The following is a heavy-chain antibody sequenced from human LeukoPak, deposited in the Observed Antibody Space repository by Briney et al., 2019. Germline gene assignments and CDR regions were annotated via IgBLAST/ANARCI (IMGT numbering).Heavy chain of an antibody. V-gene: IGHV4-39*07. D-gene: IGHD5-12*01. CDR1: GGSISSSSYY. CDR3: ARRGGYSGYVGPFDY. Sequence: TSETLSLTCTVSGGSISSSSYYWGWIRQPPGKGLEWIGNIYYSGSAYYNPSLKSRVTISVDTSKNQFSLKLSSVTAADTAVYYCARRGGYSGYVGPFDYWGQGTLVTVSS. CDR2: IYYSGSA. J-gene: IGHJ4*02.